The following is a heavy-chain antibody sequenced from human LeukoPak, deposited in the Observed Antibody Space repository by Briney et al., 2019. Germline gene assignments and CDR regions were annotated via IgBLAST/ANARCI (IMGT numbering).Heavy chain of an antibody. V-gene: IGHV3-21*01. D-gene: IGHD2-21*01. CDR2: ISSSSSYI. CDR3: ARALGVIATRIDY. Sequence: GGSLRLSCAASGFTFSSYSMNWVRQAPGKGLEWVSSISSSSSYIYYADSVKGRFTISRDNAKNSLYLQMNSLRAEDTAVYYCARALGVIATRIDYWGQGTLVTVSS. CDR1: GFTFSSYS. J-gene: IGHJ4*02.